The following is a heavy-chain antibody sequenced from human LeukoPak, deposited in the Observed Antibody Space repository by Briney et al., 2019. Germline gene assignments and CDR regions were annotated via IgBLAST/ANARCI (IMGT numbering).Heavy chain of an antibody. V-gene: IGHV3-48*03. Sequence: PGGSLRLSCAASGFGFSDYEMNWVRQAPGKGLDWVSYISSSGSAIGYADSVKGRFTVSRDNAKNSLFLQTNSLRAEDTAVYYCARYVYGTANGMDVWGQGTTVTVSS. CDR1: GFGFSDYE. J-gene: IGHJ6*02. CDR3: ARYVYGTANGMDV. D-gene: IGHD4-17*01. CDR2: ISSSGSAI.